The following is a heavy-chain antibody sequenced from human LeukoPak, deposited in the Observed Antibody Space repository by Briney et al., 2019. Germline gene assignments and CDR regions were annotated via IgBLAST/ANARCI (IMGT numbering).Heavy chain of an antibody. CDR2: IYHSGST. CDR3: ASGDYYYDSSGYYSNWFDP. CDR1: GYSISSGYY. D-gene: IGHD3-22*01. J-gene: IGHJ5*02. V-gene: IGHV4-38-2*02. Sequence: SETLSLTCTVSGYSISSGYYWGWIRQPPGKGLEWIGSIYHSGSTYYNPSLKSRVTISVDTSKNQFSLKLSSVTAADTAVYYCASGDYYYDSSGYYSNWFDPWGQGTLVTVSS.